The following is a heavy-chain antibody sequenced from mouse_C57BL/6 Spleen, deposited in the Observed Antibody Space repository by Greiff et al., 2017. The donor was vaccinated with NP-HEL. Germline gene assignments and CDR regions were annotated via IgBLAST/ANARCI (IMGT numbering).Heavy chain of an antibody. J-gene: IGHJ1*03. CDR1: GYTFTSYW. CDR2: INPSSGYT. V-gene: IGHV1-7*01. D-gene: IGHD2-4*01. CDR3: ARNYDYDPWYFDV. Sequence: VQGVESGAELAKPGASVKLSCKASGYTFTSYWMHWVKQRPGQGLEWIGYINPSSGYTKYNQKFKDKATLTADKSSSTAYMQLSSLTYEDSAVYYCARNYDYDPWYFDVWGTGTTVTVSS.